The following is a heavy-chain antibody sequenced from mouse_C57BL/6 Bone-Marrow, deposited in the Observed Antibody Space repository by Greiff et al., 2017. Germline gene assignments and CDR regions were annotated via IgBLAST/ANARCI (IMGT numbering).Heavy chain of an antibody. V-gene: IGHV1-54*01. CDR2: INPGSGGT. J-gene: IGHJ4*01. CDR3: ARTVVALYYYAMDY. D-gene: IGHD1-1*01. Sequence: QVQLQQSGAELVRPGTSVKVSCKASGYAFTNYLIEWVKQRPGQGLEWIGVINPGSGGTNYNEKFKGKATLTADKSSSTAYMQLSSLTSEDSAVYFCARTVVALYYYAMDYWGQGTSVTVSS. CDR1: GYAFTNYL.